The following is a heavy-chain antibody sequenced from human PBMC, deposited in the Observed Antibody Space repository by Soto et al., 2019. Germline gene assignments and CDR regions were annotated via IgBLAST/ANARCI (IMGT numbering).Heavy chain of an antibody. D-gene: IGHD3-16*01. CDR1: GYIFVNYG. CDR2: ISPYSGNT. Sequence: QVQLVQSGDEVRKPGSSVKVSCKASGYIFVNYGIAWVRQAPGPGLEWMGWISPYSGNTYYASKVQGRLTMTTDTSTSTAYIDLGSLTSGDTAVYYCAMVDNYVTPTPQDVWGQGTTVTVSS. J-gene: IGHJ6*02. V-gene: IGHV1-18*01. CDR3: AMVDNYVTPTPQDV.